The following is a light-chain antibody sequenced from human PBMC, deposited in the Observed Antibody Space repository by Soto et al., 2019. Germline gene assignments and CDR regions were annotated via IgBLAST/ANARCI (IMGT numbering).Light chain of an antibody. Sequence: ELVMTQSPVTLSVSPGERATLSCRASQSVINNLAWYQQKPGQAPSLLIYGASTRATGIPARFSGSESGTEFTLTISSLQSEDFAVYYCQQYNNWPPFTFGQGTRLEIK. V-gene: IGKV3-15*01. CDR3: QQYNNWPPFT. J-gene: IGKJ5*01. CDR2: GAS. CDR1: QSVINN.